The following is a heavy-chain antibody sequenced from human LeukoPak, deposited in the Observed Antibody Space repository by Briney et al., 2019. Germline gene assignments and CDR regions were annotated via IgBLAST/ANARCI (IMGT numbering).Heavy chain of an antibody. V-gene: IGHV3-30-3*01. CDR1: GFTFSTYT. CDR3: ARVGPTIGRGGDY. Sequence: GGSLRLSCVVSGFTFSTYTMNWVRQAPGKGLEWVAVISYDGSNKYYADSVKGRFTISRDNSKNTLYLQMNSLRAEDTAVYYCARVGPTIGRGGDYWGQGTLVTVSS. CDR2: ISYDGSNK. J-gene: IGHJ4*02. D-gene: IGHD3-10*01.